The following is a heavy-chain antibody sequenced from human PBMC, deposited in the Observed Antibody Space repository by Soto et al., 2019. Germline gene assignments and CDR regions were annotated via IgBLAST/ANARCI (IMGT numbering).Heavy chain of an antibody. CDR3: ARGMYYYDSSAIDY. J-gene: IGHJ4*02. CDR2: IGTAGDT. V-gene: IGHV3-13*01. Sequence: EVQLVESGGGLVQPGGSLRLSCAASGFTFSSYDMHWVRQATGKGLEWVSAIGTAGDTYYPGSVKGRFTISRENAKNSLYLQMNSLRAGDTAVYYCARGMYYYDSSAIDYWGQGTLVTVSS. CDR1: GFTFSSYD. D-gene: IGHD3-22*01.